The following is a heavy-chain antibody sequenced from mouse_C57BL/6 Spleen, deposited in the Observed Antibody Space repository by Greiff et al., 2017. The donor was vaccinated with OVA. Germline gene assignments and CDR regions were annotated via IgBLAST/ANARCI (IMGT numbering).Heavy chain of an antibody. Sequence: EVKLVESGPELVKPGASVKIPCKASGYTFTDYNMDWVKQSHGKSLEWIGDINPNNGGTIYNQKFKGKATLTVDKSSSTSYMELRSLTSEDTAVYYCARPYYYGSSYYFDYWGQGTTLTVSS. CDR3: ARPYYYGSSYYFDY. CDR2: INPNNGGT. D-gene: IGHD1-1*01. CDR1: GYTFTDYN. V-gene: IGHV1-18*01. J-gene: IGHJ2*01.